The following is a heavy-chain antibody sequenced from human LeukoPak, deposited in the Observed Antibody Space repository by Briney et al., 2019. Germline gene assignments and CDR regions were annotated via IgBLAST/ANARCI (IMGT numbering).Heavy chain of an antibody. CDR1: GGTFSSYA. D-gene: IGHD3-16*01. CDR2: IIPILGIA. CDR3: ARDKDNKGTTLLGH. Sequence: SVKVSCKASGGTFSSYAISWVRQAPGQGLEWMGRIIPILGIANYAQKFQGRVTITADKSTSTAYMELSSLRSEDTAVYYCARDKDNKGTTLLGHWGQGTLVTVSS. J-gene: IGHJ4*02. V-gene: IGHV1-69*04.